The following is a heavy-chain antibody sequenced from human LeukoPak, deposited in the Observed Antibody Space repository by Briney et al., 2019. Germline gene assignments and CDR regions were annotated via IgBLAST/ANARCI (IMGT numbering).Heavy chain of an antibody. CDR3: AKSPITVTTTDDAFDI. J-gene: IGHJ3*02. CDR1: GFPFSSYA. V-gene: IGHV3-23*01. Sequence: PGGSLRLSCAASGFPFSSYAMSWVRQAPGKGLEWVSTISNSDDSTYYADSVKGRFTISRDNSENTLFLRMNSLRAEDTAVYYCAKSPITVTTTDDAFDIWGQGTMVTVSS. CDR2: ISNSDDST. D-gene: IGHD4-17*01.